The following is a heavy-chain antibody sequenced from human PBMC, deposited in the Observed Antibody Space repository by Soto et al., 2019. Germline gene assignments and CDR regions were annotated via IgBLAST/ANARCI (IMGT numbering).Heavy chain of an antibody. V-gene: IGHV4-30-2*02. D-gene: IGHD6-6*01. CDR2: IYHSGST. CDR1: GGSISSGGYS. Sequence: SQTLSLTCAVSGGSISSGGYSWSWIRQPPGKGLEWIGYIYHSGSTYYNPSLKSRVTISVDTSKNQFSLKLSSVTAADTAVYYCAGLLAAPERWFDPWGQGTLVTVSS. J-gene: IGHJ5*02. CDR3: AGLLAAPERWFDP.